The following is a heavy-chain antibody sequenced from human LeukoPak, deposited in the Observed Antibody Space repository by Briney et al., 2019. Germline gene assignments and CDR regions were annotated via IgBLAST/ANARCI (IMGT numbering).Heavy chain of an antibody. CDR3: ARGSGSYHYYLDY. CDR1: GYTFTRYY. CDR2: ISPSGSGT. J-gene: IGHJ4*02. V-gene: IGHV1-46*01. D-gene: IGHD1-26*01. Sequence: ASVKVSCKASGYTFTRYYMYWVRQAPGQGLEWMGIISPSGSGTSYTQKFQGRVTMTKDTSTSTVYMVLNNLGSEDTAVYYCARGSGSYHYYLDYWGQGTLVTVSS.